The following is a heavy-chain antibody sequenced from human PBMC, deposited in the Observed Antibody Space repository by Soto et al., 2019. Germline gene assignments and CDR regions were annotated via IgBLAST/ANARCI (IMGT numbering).Heavy chain of an antibody. CDR1: GFTFSSYA. J-gene: IGHJ6*03. Sequence: GGSLRLSCAASGFTFSSYAMSWVHQAPGKGLEWVSAISGSGGSTYYADSVKGRFTISRDNSKNTLYLQMNSLRAEDTAVYYCAKFPAVASYYMDVWGKGTTVTVSS. CDR3: AKFPAVASYYMDV. CDR2: ISGSGGST. D-gene: IGHD6-19*01. V-gene: IGHV3-23*01.